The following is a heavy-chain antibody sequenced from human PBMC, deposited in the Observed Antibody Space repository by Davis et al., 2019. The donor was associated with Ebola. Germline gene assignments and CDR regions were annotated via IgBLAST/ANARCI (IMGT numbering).Heavy chain of an antibody. CDR1: GFIFTKYG. V-gene: IGHV3-33*05. CDR3: AKDTSNVWFDV. CDR2: ISYDGSNK. Sequence: GESLKISCETSGFIFTKYGMHWVRQAPGKGLEWVSVISYDGSNKYYADSVKGRFTISRDDSKNTVFLQMNSLRVEDTAIYYCAKDTSNVWFDVWGQGTMVTVSS. D-gene: IGHD6-19*01. J-gene: IGHJ3*01.